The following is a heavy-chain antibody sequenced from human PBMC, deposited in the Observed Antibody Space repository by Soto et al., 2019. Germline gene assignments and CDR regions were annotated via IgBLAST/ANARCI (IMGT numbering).Heavy chain of an antibody. Sequence: EVQLVQSGAEVKKPGESLKISCKGSGYSFTSYWIAWVRQMPGKGLEWMGIIYPGDSNTRYSPSFQGQVTISADKSISTAYLQWRSLKASDTAMSYCARHDTAMGNLIDYWGQGTLVTVSS. D-gene: IGHD5-18*01. CDR2: IYPGDSNT. CDR1: GYSFTSYW. CDR3: ARHDTAMGNLIDY. V-gene: IGHV5-51*01. J-gene: IGHJ4*02.